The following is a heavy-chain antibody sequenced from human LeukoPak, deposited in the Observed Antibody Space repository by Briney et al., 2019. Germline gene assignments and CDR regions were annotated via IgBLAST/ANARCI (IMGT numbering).Heavy chain of an antibody. V-gene: IGHV3-21*01. CDR3: ARERDSNVADY. CDR1: GFTFSSYS. Sequence: PGGSLRLSCAASGFTFSSYSMNWVRQAPGKGLEWVSSISSSSSYIYHADSVKGRFTISRDNAKNSLYLQMNSLRAEDTAVYYCARERDSNVADYWGQGTLVTVSS. J-gene: IGHJ4*02. D-gene: IGHD5-24*01. CDR2: ISSSSSYI.